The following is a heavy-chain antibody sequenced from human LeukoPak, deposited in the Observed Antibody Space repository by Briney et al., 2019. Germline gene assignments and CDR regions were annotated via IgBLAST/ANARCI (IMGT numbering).Heavy chain of an antibody. CDR3: ARGETILNWFDP. CDR1: GGSISSNNYY. J-gene: IGHJ5*02. D-gene: IGHD1-1*01. Sequence: PSETLSLTCTVSGGSISSNNYYWGWIRQPPGKGLEWIGSIYYSGSTYYNPSLKSRVTISVDTSKNQFSLKLSSVTAADTAVYYCARGETILNWFDPWGQGTLVTVSS. CDR2: IYYSGST. V-gene: IGHV4-39*07.